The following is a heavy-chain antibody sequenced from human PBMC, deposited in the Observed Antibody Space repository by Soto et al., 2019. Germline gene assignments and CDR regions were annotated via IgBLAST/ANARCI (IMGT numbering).Heavy chain of an antibody. CDR1: GYTFTSYY. Sequence: ASVKVSCKASGYTFTSYYMHWVRQAPGQGLEWMGIINPSGGSTSYAQKYQGRVTMTRDTSTSTVYMELSSLRSEDTAVYYCARSGDFWSGYYGPYFDYWGQGTLVTVSS. CDR2: INPSGGST. D-gene: IGHD3-3*01. V-gene: IGHV1-46*01. J-gene: IGHJ4*02. CDR3: ARSGDFWSGYYGPYFDY.